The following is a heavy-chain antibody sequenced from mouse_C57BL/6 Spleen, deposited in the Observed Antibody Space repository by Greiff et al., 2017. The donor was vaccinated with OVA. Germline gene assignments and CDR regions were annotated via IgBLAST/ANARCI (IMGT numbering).Heavy chain of an antibody. D-gene: IGHD1-2*01. CDR2: IYPGSGST. CDR1: GYTFTSYW. J-gene: IGHJ2*01. V-gene: IGHV1-55*01. Sequence: QVQLKESGAELVKPGASVKMSCKASGYTFTSYWITWVKQRPGQGLEWIGDIYPGSGSTNYNEKFKSKATLTVDTSSSTAYMQLSSLTSEDSAVYYCAGENIRDYFDYWGQGTTLTVSS. CDR3: AGENIRDYFDY.